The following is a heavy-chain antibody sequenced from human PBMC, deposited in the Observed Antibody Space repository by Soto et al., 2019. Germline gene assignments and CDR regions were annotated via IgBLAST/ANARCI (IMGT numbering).Heavy chain of an antibody. CDR1: AFSLSTGGVG. CDR2: IYWVDDK. D-gene: IGHD2-21*02. J-gene: IGHJ6*02. V-gene: IGHV2-5*02. Sequence: QITLKESGPTLVKPTQTLTLTCTFSAFSLSTGGVGVGWIRQPPGKALEWLALIYWVDDKRYSPSLRSRLTITKDTSKNQVVLTMTNMSPVDTATYYCIQSRCGGDCLQSYASYYYYGMDVWGQGTTVTVSS. CDR3: IQSRCGGDCLQSYASYYYYGMDV.